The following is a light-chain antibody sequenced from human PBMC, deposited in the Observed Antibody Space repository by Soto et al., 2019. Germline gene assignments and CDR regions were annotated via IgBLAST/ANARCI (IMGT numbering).Light chain of an antibody. CDR3: AAWIDRLNCVV. J-gene: IGLJ3*02. CDR1: SSDIGRNT. V-gene: IGLV1-44*01. Sequence: QSVLTQPPSASATPGQGVTISCSGGSSDIGRNTVNWYRQVPGTAPELLIYSNNQRPSGVPARFSASKSGTSASLAISGLQSEDEADYYCAAWIDRLNCVVFGGGTKLTVL. CDR2: SNN.